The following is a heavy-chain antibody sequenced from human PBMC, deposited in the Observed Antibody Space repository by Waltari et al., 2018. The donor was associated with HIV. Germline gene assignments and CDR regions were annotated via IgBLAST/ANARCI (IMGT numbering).Heavy chain of an antibody. D-gene: IGHD3-22*01. J-gene: IGHJ5*02. CDR1: GFRFRTYA. Sequence: QVQLVESGGGVVQPGTSLRLSCAASGFRFRTYAMHWARQAPGKGLEWVARIWLGDGNAKYYTDSVRSRFTISRDNSKNTLYLQMNSLRAEDMAVYYCARRVGSTGSYDRLDPWGQGTLVTVSS. CDR2: IWLGDGNAK. V-gene: IGHV3-33*01. CDR3: ARRVGSTGSYDRLDP.